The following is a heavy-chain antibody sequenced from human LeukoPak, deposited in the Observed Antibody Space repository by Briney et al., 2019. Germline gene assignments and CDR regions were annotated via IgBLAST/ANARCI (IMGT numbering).Heavy chain of an antibody. V-gene: IGHV1-69*05. CDR1: GGTFSSYA. J-gene: IGHJ5*02. CDR2: IIPIFGTA. D-gene: IGHD2-2*01. CDR3: ARDRYCSSTSCYRWFDP. Sequence: GASVKVSCKASGGTFSSYAISWVRQAPGQGLEWMGGIIPIFGTANYAQKFQGRVTITTDESTSTAYMELSSLRSEDTAVYYCARDRYCSSTSCYRWFDPWGQGTLVTVSS.